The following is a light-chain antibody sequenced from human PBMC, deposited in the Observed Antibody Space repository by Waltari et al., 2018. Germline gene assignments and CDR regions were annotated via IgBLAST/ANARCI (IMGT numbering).Light chain of an antibody. CDR1: NSHVGAYHY. Sequence: QSVLTQPPSATGSPGQSVTISCPGTNSHVGAYHYVSWYQQHPGKVPKLLIYEVTKRPSGVPDRFSGSKSGNTASLTVSGLQADDEADYYCSSYAHNNHFVFGTGTKVTVL. CDR2: EVT. V-gene: IGLV2-8*01. J-gene: IGLJ1*01. CDR3: SSYAHNNHFV.